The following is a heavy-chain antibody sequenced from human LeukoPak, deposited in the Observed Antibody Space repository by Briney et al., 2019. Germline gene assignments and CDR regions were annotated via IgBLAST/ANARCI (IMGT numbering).Heavy chain of an antibody. CDR1: GFTFSTYS. J-gene: IGHJ2*01. V-gene: IGHV3-13*01. CDR3: ARIASGSYPDFYFDL. D-gene: IGHD1-26*01. Sequence: GALRLSCAASGFTFSTYSMNWVRQATGKGLEWVSAIGTAGDTYYPGSVKGRFTISRENAKNSLYLQMNSLRAEDTAVYYCARIASGSYPDFYFDLWGRGTLVTVSS. CDR2: IGTAGDT.